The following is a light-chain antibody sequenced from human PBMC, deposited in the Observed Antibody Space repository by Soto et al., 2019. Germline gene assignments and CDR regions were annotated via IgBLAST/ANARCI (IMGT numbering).Light chain of an antibody. CDR3: QHYGKPPS. J-gene: IGKJ4*01. CDR2: GAS. Sequence: EIVLTQSPGTLSLSPGERATLSCRASRSATSSYLAWFQHKPGQAPRLLIYGASNRATGIPDRFSGGGSGTDFTLIISRLEPEDFAVYYCQHYGKPPSFGGGSKVEIK. V-gene: IGKV3-20*01. CDR1: RSATSSY.